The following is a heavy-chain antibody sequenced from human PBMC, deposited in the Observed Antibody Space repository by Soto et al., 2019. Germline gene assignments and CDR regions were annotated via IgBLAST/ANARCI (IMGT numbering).Heavy chain of an antibody. CDR2: IWYDGSNK. V-gene: IGHV3-33*01. D-gene: IGHD6-6*01. CDR1: GFTFSSYG. Sequence: PGGSLRLSCGASGFTFSSYGMHWVRQAPGKGLEWVAVIWYDGSNKYYADSVKGRFTISRDNSKNTLYLQMNSLRAEDTAVYYCARGIRLVPNGLLDYWGQGTLVTVSS. J-gene: IGHJ4*02. CDR3: ARGIRLVPNGLLDY.